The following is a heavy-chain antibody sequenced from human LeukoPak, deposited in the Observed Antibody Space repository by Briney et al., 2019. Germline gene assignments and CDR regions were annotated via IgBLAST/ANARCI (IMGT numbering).Heavy chain of an antibody. CDR3: AAGWFGESDDAFDI. J-gene: IGHJ3*02. Sequence: AGSLRLSCAASGFTFSSYWMSWVRQAPGKGLEWVANIKQDGSEKYYVDSVKGRFTISRDNAKNSLYLQMNSLRAEDTAVYHCAAGWFGESDDAFDIWGQGTMVTVSS. D-gene: IGHD3-10*01. V-gene: IGHV3-7*01. CDR2: IKQDGSEK. CDR1: GFTFSSYW.